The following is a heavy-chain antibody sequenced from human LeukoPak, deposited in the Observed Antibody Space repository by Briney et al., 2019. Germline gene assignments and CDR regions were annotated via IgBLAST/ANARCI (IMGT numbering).Heavy chain of an antibody. CDR2: INSDGSST. V-gene: IGHV3-74*03. CDR1: GFTFSSYW. J-gene: IGHJ4*02. D-gene: IGHD6-13*01. Sequence: GGSLRLSCAASGFTFSSYWMHWVRQAPGKGLVWVSRINSDGSSTTYADSVKGRFTISRDNAKNTPYLQMNSLRAEDTAVYYCARDAPGYLYTQVDQWGQGTLVTVSS. CDR3: ARDAPGYLYTQVDQ.